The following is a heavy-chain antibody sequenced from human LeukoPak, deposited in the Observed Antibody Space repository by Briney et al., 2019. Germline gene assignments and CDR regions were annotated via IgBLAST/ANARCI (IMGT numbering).Heavy chain of an antibody. CDR2: ISGSGEDT. D-gene: IGHD1-1*01. J-gene: IGHJ4*02. V-gene: IGHV3-23*01. CDR1: GFTITTYA. CDR3: ARLSGTSGTSSRVLHY. Sequence: PGGSLRLSCAASGFTITTYAMIWVRQPPGKGLEWVSAISGSGEDTYYADSVRGRFTISRDNSENTLSLQMNRLRAEDTAVYHCARLSGTSGTSSRVLHYWGQGTLVTVSS.